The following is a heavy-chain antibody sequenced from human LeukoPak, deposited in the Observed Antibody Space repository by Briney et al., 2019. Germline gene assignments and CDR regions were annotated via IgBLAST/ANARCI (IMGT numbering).Heavy chain of an antibody. CDR2: IYYSGST. CDR1: GGSISSSSYY. CDR3: ATSNSYGYSGGAPYYFDF. J-gene: IGHJ4*02. V-gene: IGHV4-39*07. Sequence: SETLSLTCTVSGGSISSSSYYWGSIRQPPRRGLGWIASIYYSGSTYSNPSRKSRATISVETTNNQFSLKLSPLAAAARAFYICATSNSYGYSGGAPYYFDFWGEGTLVSVSS. D-gene: IGHD5-18*01.